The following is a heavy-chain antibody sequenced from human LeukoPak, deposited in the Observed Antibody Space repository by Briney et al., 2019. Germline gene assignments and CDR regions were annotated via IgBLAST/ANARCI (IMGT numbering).Heavy chain of an antibody. CDR3: ARVLYGDYPIDY. V-gene: IGHV4-61*01. D-gene: IGHD4-17*01. J-gene: IGHJ4*02. CDR2: ISYSGIT. Sequence: PSETLSLTCTVSGGSVSSGSYYWSWLRQPPGKGLEWIGYISYSGITNYNPTLKSRVTMSVDTSKNQFSLKLSAVTAADTAVYYCARVLYGDYPIDYWGQGTLVTVSS. CDR1: GGSVSSGSYY.